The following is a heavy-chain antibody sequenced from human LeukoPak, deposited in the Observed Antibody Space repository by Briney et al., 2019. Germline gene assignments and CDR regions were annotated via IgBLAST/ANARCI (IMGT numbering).Heavy chain of an antibody. CDR1: GYTFTSYG. CDR3: AMEYYYGSGSYIIPPDY. CDR2: ISAYNGNT. V-gene: IGHV1-18*01. D-gene: IGHD3-10*01. Sequence: GASVKVSCKASGYTFTSYGISWVRQAPGQGLEWMGWISAYNGNTNYAQKFQGRVTMTRDTSISTAYMELSRLRSDDTAVYYCAMEYYYGSGSYIIPPDYWGQGTLVTVSS. J-gene: IGHJ4*02.